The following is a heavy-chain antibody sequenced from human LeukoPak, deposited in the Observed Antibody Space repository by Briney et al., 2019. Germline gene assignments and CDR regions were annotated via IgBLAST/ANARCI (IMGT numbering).Heavy chain of an antibody. CDR1: GFTFSSYG. V-gene: IGHV3-33*01. J-gene: IGHJ6*02. CDR3: ARDRHCANGVCHSPPGMDV. Sequence: PGRSLRLSCAASGFTFSSYGMHWVRQAPGKGLEWVADIWFDGKNEHFADSVKGRFTISRDNSKNTMCLQINSLRAEDTAVYYCARDRHCANGVCHSPPGMDVWGQGTTVTVSS. CDR2: IWFDGKNE. D-gene: IGHD2-8*01.